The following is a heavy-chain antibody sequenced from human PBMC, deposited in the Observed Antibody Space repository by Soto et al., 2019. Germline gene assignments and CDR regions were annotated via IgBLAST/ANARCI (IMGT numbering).Heavy chain of an antibody. CDR1: GDSIGRYD. Sequence: QVQLQESGSGLVKPSETLSLTCTVSGDSIGRYDWSWIRQPPGKGLEWIGYISYSGTTNYNASLKCRVTISVDTSKSQFSLKMTSVTAADTAVYYCARDLRGLRGIHDAVDLWGLGTLVTVSS. CDR2: ISYSGTT. J-gene: IGHJ3*01. V-gene: IGHV4-59*01. D-gene: IGHD3-10*01. CDR3: ARDLRGLRGIHDAVDL.